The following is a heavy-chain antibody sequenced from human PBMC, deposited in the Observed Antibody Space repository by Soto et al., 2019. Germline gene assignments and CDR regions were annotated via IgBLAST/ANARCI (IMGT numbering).Heavy chain of an antibody. CDR2: IYYSGTT. CDR1: GGSISSEGYY. J-gene: IGHJ4*02. Sequence: PSETLSLTCTVSGGSISSEGYYWSWFRQLPGKGLEWIGDIYYSGTTYHNPSLRSRLTISGDASKNQFSLKLSSVTAADTALYYCARGRGYSYGPYYFLYWGQAPLVTVS. D-gene: IGHD5-18*01. V-gene: IGHV4-31*03. CDR3: ARGRGYSYGPYYFLY.